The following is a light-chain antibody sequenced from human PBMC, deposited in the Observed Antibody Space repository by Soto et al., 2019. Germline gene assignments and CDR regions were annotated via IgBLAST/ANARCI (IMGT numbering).Light chain of an antibody. CDR3: QVWDISSGHVV. V-gene: IGLV3-21*01. Sequence: SYELTQPPSVSVAPGKTASVACGGSNFGSKSVPWYQKQSGQAPVLVMYYDSDRPSGIPERFSGSNSGTTATLTISRVEAGDDADYYGQVWDISSGHVVFGGGTQLTVL. CDR2: YDS. J-gene: IGLJ3*02. CDR1: NFGSKS.